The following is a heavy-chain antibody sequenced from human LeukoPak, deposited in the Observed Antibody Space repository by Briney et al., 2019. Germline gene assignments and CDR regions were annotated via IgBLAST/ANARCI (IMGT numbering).Heavy chain of an antibody. CDR1: GGSISSSSYY. D-gene: IGHD6-13*01. CDR3: ARASGAAGTEFDY. Sequence: SETLSLTCTVSGGSISSSSYYWGWIRQPPGKGLEWIGNICYSGNTYYNPSLKSRVTISVDTSKNQFSLKLSSVTAADTAVYYCARASGAAGTEFDYWGQGTLVTVSS. J-gene: IGHJ4*02. V-gene: IGHV4-39*01. CDR2: ICYSGNT.